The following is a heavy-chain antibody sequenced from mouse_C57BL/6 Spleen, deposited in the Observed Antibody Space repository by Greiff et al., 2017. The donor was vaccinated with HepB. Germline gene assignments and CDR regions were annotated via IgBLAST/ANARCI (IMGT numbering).Heavy chain of an antibody. V-gene: IGHV1-22*01. CDR2: INPNNVGT. CDR3: AREGYYYGSSPWFAY. D-gene: IGHD1-1*01. J-gene: IGHJ3*01. Sequence: VQLQHSGPELVKPGASVKMSCKASGYTFTDYNMHWVKQSHGKSLEWIGYINPNNVGTSYNQKFKGKATLTVNKSSSTAYMELRSLTSEDSAVYYCAREGYYYGSSPWFAYWGQGTLVTVSA. CDR1: GYTFTDYN.